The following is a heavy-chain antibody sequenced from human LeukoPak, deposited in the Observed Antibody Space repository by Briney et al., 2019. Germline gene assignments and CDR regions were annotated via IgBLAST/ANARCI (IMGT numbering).Heavy chain of an antibody. CDR2: MYTSGAT. Sequence: SETLSLTCTVSGDSISNYYWSWIRQPAGKGLEWIGRMYTSGATNYNPSLKSRTTMSVDTSKNRLSLRLSSVTAADRAVYYCAREGPAASTSFYYFMDVWGKGTTVTVSS. D-gene: IGHD2-2*01. CDR3: AREGPAASTSFYYFMDV. CDR1: GDSISNYY. V-gene: IGHV4-4*07. J-gene: IGHJ6*03.